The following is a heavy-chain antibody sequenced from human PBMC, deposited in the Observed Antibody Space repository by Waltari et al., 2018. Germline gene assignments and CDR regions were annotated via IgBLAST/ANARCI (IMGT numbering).Heavy chain of an antibody. CDR1: GFTVSSNY. CDR2: IDSSGST. Sequence: EVQLVESGGGLVQPGGSLRLSCAASGFTVSSNYMSWVRQAPGKGLEWVSVIDSSGSTYYADSVKGRFTISRDNSKNTLYLQMNSLRAEDTAVYYCARENKKAFDYWGQGTLVTVSS. J-gene: IGHJ4*02. V-gene: IGHV3-66*02. CDR3: ARENKKAFDY.